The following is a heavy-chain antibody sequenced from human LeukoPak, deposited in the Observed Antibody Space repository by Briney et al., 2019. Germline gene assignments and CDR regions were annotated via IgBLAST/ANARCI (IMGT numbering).Heavy chain of an antibody. CDR1: GGSISSYY. CDR2: INHSGST. Sequence: SETLSLTCTVSGGSISSYYWSWIRQPPGKGLEWIGEINHSGSTNYNPSLKSRVTISVDTSKNQFSLKLSSVTAADTAVHYCARGRRVRSYGYWGQGTLVTVSS. V-gene: IGHV4-34*01. J-gene: IGHJ4*02. CDR3: ARGRRVRSYGY. D-gene: IGHD5-18*01.